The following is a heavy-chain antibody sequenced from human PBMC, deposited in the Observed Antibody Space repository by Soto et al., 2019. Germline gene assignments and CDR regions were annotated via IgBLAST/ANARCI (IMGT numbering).Heavy chain of an antibody. V-gene: IGHV3-21*06. D-gene: IGHD6-13*01. J-gene: IGHJ6*02. CDR3: ATDGAAGAVMGV. Sequence: EVQLVESGGGLVKPGGSLRLSCTASGLIFSNYGMNWVRQAAGKRPEWVSSISSGGEYIDCADAVKGRLTIARDNANNIHYRQLTSLGVEDTAVYYCATDGAAGAVMGVWGQGTTVTVPS. CDR2: ISSGGEYI. CDR1: GLIFSNYG.